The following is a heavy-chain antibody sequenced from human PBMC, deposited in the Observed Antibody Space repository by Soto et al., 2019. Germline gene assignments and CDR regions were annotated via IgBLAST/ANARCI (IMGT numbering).Heavy chain of an antibody. Sequence: GGSLRLSCVASGFTFRSYSMNWVRQAPGKGLEWVSFISSSSSYLFYVDSVKGRFTISRDNVKNTLYLQMNGLRAEDTAVYYCARGMMTTVTAGVDYWGQGTLVTVSS. CDR2: ISSSSSYL. V-gene: IGHV3-21*06. CDR3: ARGMMTTVTAGVDY. J-gene: IGHJ4*02. D-gene: IGHD4-17*01. CDR1: GFTFRSYS.